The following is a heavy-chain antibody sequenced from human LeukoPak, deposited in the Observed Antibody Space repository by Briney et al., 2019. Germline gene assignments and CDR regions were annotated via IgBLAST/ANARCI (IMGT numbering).Heavy chain of an antibody. V-gene: IGHV4-34*01. CDR2: INHSGST. J-gene: IGHJ4*02. D-gene: IGHD3-22*01. Sequence: SEILSLTCAVDDRSFSGYDRSWIRQPPWKGLEWIVEINHSGSTNYNPSLKSRVTILVDTSKNQFSLKLSSVTAADTAVYYCATGVYDSSGYYLDYWGQGTLVTVSS. CDR3: ATGVYDSSGYYLDY. CDR1: DRSFSGYD.